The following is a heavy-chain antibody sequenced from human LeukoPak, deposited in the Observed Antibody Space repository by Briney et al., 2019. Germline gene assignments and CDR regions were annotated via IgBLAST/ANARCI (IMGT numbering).Heavy chain of an antibody. CDR3: ATRITMVREDAFEI. V-gene: IGHV1-18*01. J-gene: IGHJ3*02. D-gene: IGHD3-10*01. CDR1: GYTFTSCG. Sequence: ASVKDSCKASGYTFTSCGISWVRQAPGQGLEWMGWISAYNGNTNYAQKLQGRVTMTKDTSTSTAYMELRSLRSDDTAVYYCATRITMVREDAFEIWDQGTMVTASS. CDR2: ISAYNGNT.